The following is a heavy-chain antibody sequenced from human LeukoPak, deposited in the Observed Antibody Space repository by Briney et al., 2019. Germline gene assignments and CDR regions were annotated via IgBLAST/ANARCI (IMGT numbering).Heavy chain of an antibody. J-gene: IGHJ4*02. Sequence: PSVTLSLTCTVSGGSVSSANYYWRWIRQPPGTGLEWIGYIYNSGTTSYNPSLKSRVTISLDMSRNQFSLKVNSVTAADTAVYYCARDTYSGTYAGSGTGYWGQGALVTVSS. CDR3: ARDTYSGTYAGSGTGY. D-gene: IGHD1-26*01. V-gene: IGHV4-61*01. CDR1: GGSVSSANYY. CDR2: IYNSGTT.